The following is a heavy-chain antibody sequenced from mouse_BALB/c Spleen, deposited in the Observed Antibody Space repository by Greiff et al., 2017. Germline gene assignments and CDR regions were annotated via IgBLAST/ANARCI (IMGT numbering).Heavy chain of an antibody. CDR2: IWAGGST. Sequence: VQLQQSGPGLVAPSQSLSITCTVSGFSLTSYGVHWVRQPPGKGLEWLGVIWAGGSTNYNSALMSRLSISKDNSKSQVFLKMNSLQTDDTAMYYCARKGVKYGNYGAMDYWGQGTSVTVSS. CDR3: ARKGVKYGNYGAMDY. V-gene: IGHV2-9*02. J-gene: IGHJ4*01. CDR1: GFSLTSYG. D-gene: IGHD2-10*02.